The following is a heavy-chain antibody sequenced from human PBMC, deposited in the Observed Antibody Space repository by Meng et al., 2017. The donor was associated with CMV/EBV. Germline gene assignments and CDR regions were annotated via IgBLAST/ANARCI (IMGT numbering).Heavy chain of an antibody. Sequence: GGSLRLSCAASGFTFSSYAMHWVRQAPGKGLEWVSSISSSSSYIYYADSVKGRFTISRDNAKNSLYLQMNSLRAEDTAVYYCARAALWSGSIWFDPWGQGTLVTVSS. J-gene: IGHJ5*02. CDR2: ISSSSSYI. V-gene: IGHV3-21*01. CDR3: ARAALWSGSIWFDP. CDR1: GFTFSSYA. D-gene: IGHD3-3*01.